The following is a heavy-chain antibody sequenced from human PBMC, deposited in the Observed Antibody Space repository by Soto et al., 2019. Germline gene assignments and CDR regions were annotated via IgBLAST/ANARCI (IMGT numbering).Heavy chain of an antibody. D-gene: IGHD5-18*01. CDR2: IYYSGST. CDR1: GGSISSSSYY. Sequence: SETLSLTCTVSGGSISSSSYYWGWIRQPPGKGLEWIGSIYYSGSTYYNPSLKSRVTISVDTSKNQFSLKLSSVTAADTAVYYCASSVDTAMVFDYWGQGTLVTVS. CDR3: ASSVDTAMVFDY. V-gene: IGHV4-39*01. J-gene: IGHJ4*02.